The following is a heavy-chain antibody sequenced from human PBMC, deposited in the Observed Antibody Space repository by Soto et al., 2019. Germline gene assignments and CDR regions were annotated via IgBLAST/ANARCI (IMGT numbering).Heavy chain of an antibody. D-gene: IGHD5-12*01. J-gene: IGHJ6*02. Sequence: PGGSLRLSCAASGFTFSGYAMHWVRQSPVKGLEWVAVISYDGSNKYYADSVKGRFTISRDNSKNTLYRQMNSLRAEDTAVYYCTRDRVRGSKEHYYYYGMDVWGQGATVTVSS. CDR1: GFTFSGYA. V-gene: IGHV3-30-3*01. CDR2: ISYDGSNK. CDR3: TRDRVRGSKEHYYYYGMDV.